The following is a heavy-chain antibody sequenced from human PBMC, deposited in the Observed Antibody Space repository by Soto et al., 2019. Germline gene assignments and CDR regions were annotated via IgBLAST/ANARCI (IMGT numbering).Heavy chain of an antibody. D-gene: IGHD3-3*01. Sequence: EGQLLESGGGLVQPGGSLRVSCAASGFTFSNFAMNWVRQAPXRGLEWVSGISASGASTTYADSVKGRFTISRDNSKNTLYLQMNXLGAEXTGXXYCXXXXXASRVSYYYAMDVWGQGTTVTVSS. J-gene: IGHJ6*02. CDR1: GFTFSNFA. CDR2: ISASGAST. CDR3: XXXXXASRVSYYYAMDV. V-gene: IGHV3-23*01.